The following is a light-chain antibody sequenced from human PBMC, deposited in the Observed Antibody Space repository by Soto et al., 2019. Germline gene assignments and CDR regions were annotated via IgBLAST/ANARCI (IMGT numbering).Light chain of an antibody. J-gene: IGLJ2*01. CDR1: SSDVGGYHF. Sequence: QSALTQPPSASGPPGQSVTISCTGTSSDVGGYHFVSWYQQHPGKAPKLLIYEVYKRSSGVPDRFSGSKSGNTASLTVSGLQAEDEADYHCSSYAGTKNFVVVGGGTKLTVL. CDR2: EVY. CDR3: SSYAGTKNFVV. V-gene: IGLV2-8*01.